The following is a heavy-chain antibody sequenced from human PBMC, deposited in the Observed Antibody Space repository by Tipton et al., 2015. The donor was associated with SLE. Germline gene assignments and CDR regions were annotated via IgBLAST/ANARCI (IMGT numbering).Heavy chain of an antibody. Sequence: TLSLTCTVSGGSISSSSYYWGWIRQPPGKGLEWIGSIYYSGSTYYNPSLKSRVTISVDTSKNQFSLKLSSVTAADTAVYYCARDHHYGSGVSFDPWGQGTLVTVSS. CDR3: ARDHHYGSGVSFDP. V-gene: IGHV4-39*02. CDR1: GGSISSSSYY. J-gene: IGHJ5*02. CDR2: IYYSGST. D-gene: IGHD3-10*01.